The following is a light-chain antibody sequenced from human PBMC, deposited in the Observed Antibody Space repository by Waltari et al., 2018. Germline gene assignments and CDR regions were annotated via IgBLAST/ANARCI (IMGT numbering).Light chain of an antibody. CDR1: QSVSRA. CDR3: QHYVRLPVT. J-gene: IGKJ1*01. Sequence: EIVSTQSPDTLSLSPGERATLSCRASQSVSRALAWYQQKPGQAPRLLISGASTRASVIPDRCSGSVSGTDFSLTISRLEPEDFAVYHCQHYVRLPVTFGQGTRVEIK. CDR2: GAS. V-gene: IGKV3-20*01.